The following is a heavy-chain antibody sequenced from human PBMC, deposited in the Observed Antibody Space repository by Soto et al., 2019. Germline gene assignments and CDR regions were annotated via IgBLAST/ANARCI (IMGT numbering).Heavy chain of an antibody. CDR1: GWSFSSYY. CDR2: TNDRGNT. CDR3: ARAARRRTLGMKGYYLDF. V-gene: IGHV4-34*01. J-gene: IGHJ4*02. Sequence: SETLSLTCAVYGWSFSSYYLSWIRQPPGKGLEWIGETNDRGNTNYIPSVESRVTISLDTSNNHLSLKLTSVTAADTAVYYCARAARRRTLGMKGYYLDFWGPGTPVTVSS. D-gene: IGHD2-15*01.